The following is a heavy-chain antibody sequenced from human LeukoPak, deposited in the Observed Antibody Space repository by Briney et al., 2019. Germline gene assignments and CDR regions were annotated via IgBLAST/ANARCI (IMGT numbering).Heavy chain of an antibody. CDR3: ARQGPYDFWSGPNWFDP. CDR2: IYYSGST. D-gene: IGHD3-3*01. CDR1: GASISSSSYY. Sequence: TTSETLSLTCTVSGASISSSSYYWGWIRQPPGKGLKWIGSIYYSGSTYYNPSLKSRVTISVDTSKNQFSLKLSSVTAADTAVYYCARQGPYDFWSGPNWFDPWGQGTLVTVSS. J-gene: IGHJ5*02. V-gene: IGHV4-39*01.